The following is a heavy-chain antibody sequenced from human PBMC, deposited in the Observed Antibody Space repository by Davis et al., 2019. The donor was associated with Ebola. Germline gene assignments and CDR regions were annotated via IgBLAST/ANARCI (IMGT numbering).Heavy chain of an antibody. D-gene: IGHD3-22*01. CDR3: ASQSSTYYYDSSGYYSRAEYFQH. V-gene: IGHV4-39*01. J-gene: IGHJ1*01. Sequence: GSLRLSCTVSGGSISSSSYYWGWIRQPPGKGLEWIGSIYYSGSTYYNPSLKSRVTISVDTSKNQFSLKLSSVTAADTAVYYCASQSSTYYYDSSGYYSRAEYFQHWGQGTLVTVSS. CDR1: GGSISSSSYY. CDR2: IYYSGST.